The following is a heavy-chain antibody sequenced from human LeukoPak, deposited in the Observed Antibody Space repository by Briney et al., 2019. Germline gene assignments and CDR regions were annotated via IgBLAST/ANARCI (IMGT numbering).Heavy chain of an antibody. CDR3: AKDLSGYDKGDYFDH. V-gene: IGHV3-30*02. D-gene: IGHD5-12*01. CDR2: IRYEGSNK. Sequence: QTGGSLRLSCGASGFTFSSYGMHWVRQAPGKGLEWVAVIRYEGSNKYYADSVKGRFTISRHNSKNTLHLQINSLRAEDTAVYYCAKDLSGYDKGDYFDHWGQGTLDTVPS. J-gene: IGHJ4*02. CDR1: GFTFSSYG.